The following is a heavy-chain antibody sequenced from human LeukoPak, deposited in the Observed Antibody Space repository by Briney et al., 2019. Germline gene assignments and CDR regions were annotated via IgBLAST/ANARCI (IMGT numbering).Heavy chain of an antibody. CDR3: ARDRQYCSSTICYGYYYYSMDV. Sequence: GGSLRLSCTASGFIFSSYAMTWVRQAPGKGLEWVAVTSYDGSNKYYADSVKGRFTISRDNSQNTLYLQMNTLRAEDTAVYYCARDRQYCSSTICYGYYYYSMDVWGKGTTVTVSS. CDR2: TSYDGSNK. CDR1: GFIFSSYA. D-gene: IGHD2-2*01. J-gene: IGHJ6*03. V-gene: IGHV3-30-3*01.